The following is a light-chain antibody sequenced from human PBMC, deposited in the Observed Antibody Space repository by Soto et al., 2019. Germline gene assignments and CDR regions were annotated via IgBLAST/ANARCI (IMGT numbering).Light chain of an antibody. CDR3: CSYAAGDSFK. CDR2: DVT. J-gene: IGLJ2*01. CDR1: SSDVGAFNY. V-gene: IGLV2-11*01. Sequence: QSALTQPRSVSGSPGQSVTICCTGTSSDVGAFNYVSWHQQHPGKAPKLVIYDVTQRPSGVPARFSASKSGITASLTISGLQAEDEADYYCCSYAAGDSFKFGGGTKLTVL.